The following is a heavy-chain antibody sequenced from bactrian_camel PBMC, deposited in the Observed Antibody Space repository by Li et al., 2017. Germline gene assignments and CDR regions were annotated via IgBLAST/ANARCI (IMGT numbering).Heavy chain of an antibody. CDR3: AVRAGGGRVGCSLGFYRDAADYGR. Sequence: VQLVESGGGSVQAGGSLRLSCTAPGIDFNTCDMNWYRQVAGKQRERVSSTSTNGSTNYADFVKGRFTISKDKAKDTVYLQMNSLTPEDTAMYYCAVRAGGGRVGCSLGFYRDAADYGRWGQGTQVTVS. D-gene: IGHD1*01. CDR1: GIDFNTCD. CDR2: TSTNGST. V-gene: IGHV3S53*01. J-gene: IGHJ4*01.